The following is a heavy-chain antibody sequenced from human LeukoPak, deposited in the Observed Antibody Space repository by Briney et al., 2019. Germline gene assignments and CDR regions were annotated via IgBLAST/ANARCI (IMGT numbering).Heavy chain of an antibody. Sequence: PGGSLRLSCAASGFTLSNYAMHWVRETPGKGLEWVAVRYDGSNEYYSDSVKGRFAISKDTSKNTLYLQMNNLRAEDTAVYFCARDPGLRLDYWGQGTLLTVSS. D-gene: IGHD3-16*01. J-gene: IGHJ4*02. V-gene: IGHV3-33*01. CDR1: GFTLSNYA. CDR3: ARDPGLRLDY. CDR2: RYDGSNE.